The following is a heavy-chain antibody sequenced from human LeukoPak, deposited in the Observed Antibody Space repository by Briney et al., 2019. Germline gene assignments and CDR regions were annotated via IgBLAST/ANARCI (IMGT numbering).Heavy chain of an antibody. CDR1: GGSISGYY. D-gene: IGHD3-10*02. V-gene: IGHV4-59*01. J-gene: IGHJ6*03. CDR2: IHYSGST. Sequence: SETLSLTCTVSGGSISGYYWSWIRQPPGKGLESIGYIHYSGSTNYNPSLKSRVTISVDTSNNQFSLKLSSVTAEDTAVYYCAVFGDPGYYYYYMDVWGKGTTVTVSS. CDR3: AVFGDPGYYYYYMDV.